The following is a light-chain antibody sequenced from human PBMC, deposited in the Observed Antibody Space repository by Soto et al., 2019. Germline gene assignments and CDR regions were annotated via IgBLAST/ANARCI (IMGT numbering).Light chain of an antibody. V-gene: IGKV3-20*01. CDR2: GAS. CDR3: QQYGSSPPWT. CDR1: QSVSSSY. Sequence: EIVLTQSRAALALSPGERATLSCRASQSVSSSYLAWYQQKPGQAPRLLIYGASSRATGIPDRFSGSGSGTDFTLTISRLEPEDFAVYYCQQYGSSPPWTFGQGTKVDIK. J-gene: IGKJ1*01.